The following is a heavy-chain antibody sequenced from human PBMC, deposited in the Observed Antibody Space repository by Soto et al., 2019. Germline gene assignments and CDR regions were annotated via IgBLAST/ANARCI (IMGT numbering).Heavy chain of an antibody. CDR1: GFTFTNYA. CDR2: ISGGGTGT. Sequence: GGSLRLSCAASGFTFTNYALHWVRQAPGKGLEWVSSISGGGTGTYSADAVKGRFTISSDKSRNTVYLQMSSLRAEDTAVYYCAKGHYYDYSGNWVANQAFDYWGQGNLVTVSS. CDR3: AKGHYYDYSGNWVANQAFDY. D-gene: IGHD3-16*01. J-gene: IGHJ4*02. V-gene: IGHV3-23*01.